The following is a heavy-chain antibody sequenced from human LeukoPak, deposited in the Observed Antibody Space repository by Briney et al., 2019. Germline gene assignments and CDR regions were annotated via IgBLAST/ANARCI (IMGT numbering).Heavy chain of an antibody. CDR1: GYSFTSYW. V-gene: IGHV5-51*01. Sequence: GESLKISCKGSGYSFTSYWIGWVRQMPGKGLEWMGIIYPGDSDTRYSPSFQGQVTISADKSISTAYLQWSNLKASDTAMYYCAIFDFLFGEIDNWFDPWGQGTQVTVSS. CDR3: AIFDFLFGEIDNWFDP. CDR2: IYPGDSDT. D-gene: IGHD3-16*01. J-gene: IGHJ5*02.